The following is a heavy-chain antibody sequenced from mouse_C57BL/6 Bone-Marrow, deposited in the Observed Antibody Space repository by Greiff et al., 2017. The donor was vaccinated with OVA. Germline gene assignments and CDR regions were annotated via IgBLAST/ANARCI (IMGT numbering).Heavy chain of an antibody. V-gene: IGHV2-2*01. J-gene: IGHJ2*01. CDR3: ARNYDYDAYFDY. CDR1: GFSFTSYG. D-gene: IGHD2-4*01. CDR2: IWSGGST. Sequence: QVQLQQSGPGLVQPSPSLSISCTVSGFSFTSYGVPCVRQSPGQGLEWLGVIWSGGSTDYNAAFISRLSISKDNSKSQVFFKMNSLQADDTAIYYCARNYDYDAYFDYWGQGTTLTVSS.